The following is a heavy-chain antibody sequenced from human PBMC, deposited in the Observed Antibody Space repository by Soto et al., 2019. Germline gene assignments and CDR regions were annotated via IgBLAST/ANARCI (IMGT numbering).Heavy chain of an antibody. Sequence: SETLSLTCAVYGGSFIGYYWSWIRQPPGKGLEWIGYIHYSGSTNYKPTLKSRVTISVDTSKNQFSLKLSSVTAADTAVYYCARGSHLAITMVRGVREARFDYWGQGTLVSVSS. CDR3: ARGSHLAITMVRGVREARFDY. J-gene: IGHJ4*02. V-gene: IGHV4-59*12. D-gene: IGHD3-10*01. CDR2: IHYSGST. CDR1: GGSFIGYY.